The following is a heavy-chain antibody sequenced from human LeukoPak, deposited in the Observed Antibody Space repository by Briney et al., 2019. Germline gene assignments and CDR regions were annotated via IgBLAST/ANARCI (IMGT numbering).Heavy chain of an antibody. CDR2: IYTSGIT. V-gene: IGHV4-61*02. D-gene: IGHD5-12*01. CDR3: ARASATAFDY. Sequence: SQTLSLTCTVSGGSITSGSYYWTWIRQPAGKGLEWIGRIYTSGITNYNPSLKSRVTISVDTSKNQFSLRVSSVTAADTALYYCARASATAFDYWGQGTLVTVSS. CDR1: GGSITSGSYY. J-gene: IGHJ4*02.